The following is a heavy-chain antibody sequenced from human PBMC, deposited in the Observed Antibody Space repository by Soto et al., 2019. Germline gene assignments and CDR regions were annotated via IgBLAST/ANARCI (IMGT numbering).Heavy chain of an antibody. D-gene: IGHD2-21*02. CDR3: ARRTAGWYFDL. CDR1: GFMFNSYA. V-gene: IGHV3-64*01. J-gene: IGHJ2*01. Sequence: EVQLVESGGGLVQPGGSLRISCAASGFMFNSYAMHWVRQAPGKGLEYVSAISSLGDSTFYANSVKDRFTISRDNSKNTLYLQMGSLRAEDMAVYYCARRTAGWYFDLWGRGTLVTVSS. CDR2: ISSLGDST.